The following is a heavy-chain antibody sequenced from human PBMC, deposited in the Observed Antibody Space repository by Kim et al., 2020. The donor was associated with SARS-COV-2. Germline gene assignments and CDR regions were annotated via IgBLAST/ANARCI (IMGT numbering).Heavy chain of an antibody. D-gene: IGHD3-10*01. CDR3: ARDHYYGSGSYYPNYDYYGMDV. J-gene: IGHJ6*02. V-gene: IGHV3-33*01. CDR1: GFTFSSYG. CDR2: IWYDGSHK. Sequence: GGSLRLSCAASGFTFSSYGMHWVRQAPGKGLEWVAVIWYDGSHKYYADSVKGRFTISRDNSKNTLYLQMNGLRVEDTAVYYCARDHYYGSGSYYPNYDYYGMDVWGQGTTVTVSS.